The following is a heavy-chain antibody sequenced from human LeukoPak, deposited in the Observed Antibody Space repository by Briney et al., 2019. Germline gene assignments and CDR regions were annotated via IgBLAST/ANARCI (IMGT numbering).Heavy chain of an antibody. Sequence: SETLSLTCTVSGGSLSSYYWSWIRQPAGKGLGWTRRHYTSVSTNYNPSLESRVTISVVTSKNQRALSLSFVTAADTAVYYCASGTSCYYYCWGQGSLVTVSS. CDR2: HYTSVST. J-gene: IGHJ4*02. CDR3: ASGTSCYYYC. D-gene: IGHD3-22*01. V-gene: IGHV4-4*07. CDR1: GGSLSSYY.